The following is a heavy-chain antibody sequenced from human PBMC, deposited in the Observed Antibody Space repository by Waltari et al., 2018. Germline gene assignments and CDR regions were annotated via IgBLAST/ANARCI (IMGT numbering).Heavy chain of an antibody. CDR2: ISWNSGSI. J-gene: IGHJ6*02. CDR3: AKDQRSLGYYYGMDV. CDR1: GLTFDDYA. V-gene: IGHV3-9*01. D-gene: IGHD3-16*01. Sequence: EVQLVESGGGLVQPGRSLRLTCAASGLTFDDYAMHWVRQAPGKGLEWVSGISWNSGSIGYADSVKGRFTISRDDAKNSLYLQMSSLRAEDTALYFCAKDQRSLGYYYGMDVWGQGTTVIVSS.